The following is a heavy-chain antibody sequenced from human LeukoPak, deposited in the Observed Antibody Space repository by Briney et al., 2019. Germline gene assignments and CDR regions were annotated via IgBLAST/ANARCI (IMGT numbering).Heavy chain of an antibody. V-gene: IGHV4-59*01. J-gene: IGHJ4*02. CDR2: IYYTGST. Sequence: SETLSLTCTVSGGSISSYYWSWIRQPPGKGLERIGYIYYTGSTNYNPSLKSRATISVDTSKNQVSLRLSSVTAADTAVYYCARVSPRPRFDYWGQGTLVTVSS. D-gene: IGHD1-14*01. CDR1: GGSISSYY. CDR3: ARVSPRPRFDY.